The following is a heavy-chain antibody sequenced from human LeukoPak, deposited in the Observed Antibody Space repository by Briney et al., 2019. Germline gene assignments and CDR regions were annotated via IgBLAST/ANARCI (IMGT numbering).Heavy chain of an antibody. CDR3: ARIRFNYYYYMDV. CDR1: GGSFNNYY. CDR2: INHSGST. J-gene: IGHJ6*03. Sequence: SETLSLTCAVYGGSFNNYYWSWIRQPPGKGLEWIGEINHSGSTNYNPSLKSRVTISVDTSKNQFSLKLSSVTAADTAVYYCARIRFNYYYYMDVWGKGTTVTVSS. V-gene: IGHV4-34*01. D-gene: IGHD3-16*01.